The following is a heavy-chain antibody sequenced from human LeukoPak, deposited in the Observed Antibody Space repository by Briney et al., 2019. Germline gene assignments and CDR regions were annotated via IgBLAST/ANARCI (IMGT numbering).Heavy chain of an antibody. Sequence: ASVKVSCKASGYTFTSYGISWVRQAPGQGLEWMGWISAYNGNTNYAQKLQGRVTVTTDTSTSTAHMELRSLRSDDTAVYYCARSQVGYGSGSYYLRPTFDYWGQGTLVTVSS. CDR1: GYTFTSYG. CDR3: ARSQVGYGSGSYYLRPTFDY. D-gene: IGHD3-10*01. CDR2: ISAYNGNT. V-gene: IGHV1-18*01. J-gene: IGHJ4*02.